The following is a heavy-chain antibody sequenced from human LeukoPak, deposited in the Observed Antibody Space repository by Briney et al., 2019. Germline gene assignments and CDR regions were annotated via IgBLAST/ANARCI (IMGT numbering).Heavy chain of an antibody. CDR1: GYNFVNFG. CDR3: AREGAYCSSTSCHIQNWFDP. CDR2: ISAYNGNT. V-gene: IGHV1-18*01. J-gene: IGHJ5*02. Sequence: AAVKVSCKASGYNFVNFGISWVRQAPGQGLEWMGWISAYNGNTNYAQKLQGRVTMTTDTSTSTAYMELRSLRSDDTAVYYCAREGAYCSSTSCHIQNWFDPWGQGTLVTVSS. D-gene: IGHD2-2*01.